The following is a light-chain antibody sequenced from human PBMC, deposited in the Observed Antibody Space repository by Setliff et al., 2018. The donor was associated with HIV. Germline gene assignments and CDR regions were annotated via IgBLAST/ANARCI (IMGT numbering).Light chain of an antibody. J-gene: IGLJ1*01. CDR3: SSYAITNTLP. CDR1: SSDVGGYNH. CDR2: GVR. V-gene: IGLV2-14*01. Sequence: QSALTQPASVSGSPGQSITISCTGTSSDVGGYNHVSWYQQHPGKAPKLIIYGVRNRPSGVSSRFSGSKSGNTASLTISGLQADDEAEYYCSSYAITNTLPFGTGTKVTVL.